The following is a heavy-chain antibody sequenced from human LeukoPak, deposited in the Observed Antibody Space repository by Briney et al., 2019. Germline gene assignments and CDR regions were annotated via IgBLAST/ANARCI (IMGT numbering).Heavy chain of an antibody. J-gene: IGHJ4*02. D-gene: IGHD6-6*01. CDR1: GFTFSSYS. CDR2: ISSSSSYI. V-gene: IGHV3-21*01. CDR3: ARGGVGSSSGFDY. Sequence: GGSLRLSCAASGFTFSSYSMNWVRQAPGKGLEWVSSISSSSSYIYYADSVKGRFTISRDNAKNSLYLQMNSLRAEDTAVYYCARGGVGSSSGFDYWGQGTLVTVSS.